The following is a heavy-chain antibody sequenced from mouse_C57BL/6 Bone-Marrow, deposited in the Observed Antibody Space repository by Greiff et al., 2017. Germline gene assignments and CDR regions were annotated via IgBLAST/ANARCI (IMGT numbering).Heavy chain of an antibody. CDR1: GYAFSSYW. Sequence: VKLQESGAELVKPGASVKISCKASGYAFSSYWMNWVKQRPGKGLEWIGQIYPGDGATNYNGKFKGKATLTAEKYSSTASMQLSSLPSEDSAIYFCARSRYHSGDNYAMDDWGQGTSVTVYS. J-gene: IGHJ4*01. D-gene: IGHD2-12*01. CDR3: ARSRYHSGDNYAMDD. V-gene: IGHV1-80*01. CDR2: IYPGDGAT.